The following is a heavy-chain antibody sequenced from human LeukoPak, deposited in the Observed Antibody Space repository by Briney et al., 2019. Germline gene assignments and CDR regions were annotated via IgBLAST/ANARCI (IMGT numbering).Heavy chain of an antibody. CDR1: GFTFSTYA. D-gene: IGHD1-1*01. Sequence: GGSLRLSCAASGFTFSTYAMAWVRQAPGKGLEWVSAISGSVGRTYYADSVKGRFTISRDKSKNTLYLQMNSLRAKDTAVYDCAKANWDDEYIFTNWGQGTLVTVSS. CDR3: AKANWDDEYIFTN. CDR2: ISGSVGRT. J-gene: IGHJ4*02. V-gene: IGHV3-23*01.